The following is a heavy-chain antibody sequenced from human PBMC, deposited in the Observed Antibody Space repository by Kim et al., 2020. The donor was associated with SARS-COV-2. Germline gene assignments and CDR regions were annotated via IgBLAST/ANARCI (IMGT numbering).Heavy chain of an antibody. CDR1: GGSFSGYY. CDR2: INHSGST. CDR3: ARTTDRIAAAGTDY. Sequence: SETLSLTCAVYGGSFSGYYWSWIRQPPGKGREWIGEINHSGSTNYNPSLKSRVTISVDTSKNQFSLKLSSVTAADTAVYYCARTTDRIAAAGTDYWGQGTLVTVSS. V-gene: IGHV4-34*01. D-gene: IGHD6-13*01. J-gene: IGHJ4*02.